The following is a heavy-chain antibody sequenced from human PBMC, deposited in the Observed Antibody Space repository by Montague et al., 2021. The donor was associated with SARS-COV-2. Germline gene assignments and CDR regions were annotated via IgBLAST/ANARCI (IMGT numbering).Heavy chain of an antibody. D-gene: IGHD6-13*01. V-gene: IGHV3-23*01. CDR3: AKDSHIAEAVFYYYGMDV. Sequence: LRLSCAASGFTFSSYAMSLVRQAPGKGLEWVSAISGSGGSTYYADSVKGRFTISRDNSKNTLYLQMNSLRAEDTAVYYCAKDSHIAEAVFYYYGMDVWGQGTTVTVSS. CDR2: ISGSGGST. J-gene: IGHJ6*02. CDR1: GFTFSSYA.